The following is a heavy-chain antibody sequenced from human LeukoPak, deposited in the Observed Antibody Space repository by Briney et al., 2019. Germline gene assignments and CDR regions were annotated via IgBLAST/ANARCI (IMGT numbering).Heavy chain of an antibody. CDR3: ASISTGYSSKRAALGY. CDR1: GGSFRGYY. J-gene: IGHJ4*02. Sequence: SEPLSLTCAVYGGSFRGYYWSWIRQPPGKGLEGIGYIYYSGSTNYNPSLKSRVTISVDTSKNQFSLKLSSVTAADTAVYYCASISTGYSSKRAALGYWGQGTLVTVSS. CDR2: IYYSGST. D-gene: IGHD6-13*01. V-gene: IGHV4-59*01.